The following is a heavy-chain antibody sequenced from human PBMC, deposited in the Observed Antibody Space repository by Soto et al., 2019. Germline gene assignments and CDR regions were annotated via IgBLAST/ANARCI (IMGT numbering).Heavy chain of an antibody. D-gene: IGHD3-22*01. V-gene: IGHV3-30-3*01. Sequence: PGGSLRLSCAASGFTFSSYAMHWVRQAPGKGLEWVAVISYDGSNKYYADSVKGRFTISRDNSKNTLYLQMNSLRAEDTAVYYCARDTGSSGYYEPLDYWGQGTLVNVSS. CDR3: ARDTGSSGYYEPLDY. CDR1: GFTFSSYA. CDR2: ISYDGSNK. J-gene: IGHJ4*02.